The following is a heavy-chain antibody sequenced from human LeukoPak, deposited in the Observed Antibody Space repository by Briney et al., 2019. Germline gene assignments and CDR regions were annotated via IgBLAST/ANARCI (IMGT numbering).Heavy chain of an antibody. CDR3: ARGVTVTKYYYYGMDV. Sequence: ASVKVSCKASGYTFTSYDINWVRQATGQGLEWMGWMNPNSGNTGYAQKFQGRVTMTRNTSTSTAYMELSSLRSEDTAVYYCARGVTVTKYYYYGMDVWGQGTTVTVSS. D-gene: IGHD4-17*01. CDR2: MNPNSGNT. CDR1: GYTFTSYD. J-gene: IGHJ6*02. V-gene: IGHV1-8*01.